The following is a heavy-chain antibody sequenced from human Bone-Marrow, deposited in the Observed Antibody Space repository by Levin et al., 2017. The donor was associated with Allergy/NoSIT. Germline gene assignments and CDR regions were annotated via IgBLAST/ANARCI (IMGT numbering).Heavy chain of an antibody. J-gene: IGHJ4*02. CDR3: ARVRLWFGELLG. V-gene: IGHV4-34*01. CDR1: GGSFRGSY. Sequence: SQTLSLPCAVYGGSFRGSYWSWIRQPPRKGLEWIGEINHSGSTNYNPSLKSRVTISVDTSKNQFSLKLSSVTAADTAVYYCARVRLWFGELLGWGQGTLVTVSS. CDR2: INHSGST. D-gene: IGHD3-10*01.